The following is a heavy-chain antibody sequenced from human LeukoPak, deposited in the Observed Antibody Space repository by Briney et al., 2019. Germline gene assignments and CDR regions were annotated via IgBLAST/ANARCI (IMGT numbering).Heavy chain of an antibody. CDR1: GYTLTSYD. CDR2: MNPNSGNT. Sequence: GASVKVSCRASGYTLTSYDIHWVRQATGQGLAWVGWMNPNSGNTGYAQKFQGRVTMTRNTSISTAYMELSSLRSEDTAVYYCARGIGAAAHFYYYYYYMDVWGKGTTVTVSS. J-gene: IGHJ6*03. V-gene: IGHV1-8*01. CDR3: ARGIGAAAHFYYYYYYMDV. D-gene: IGHD6-13*01.